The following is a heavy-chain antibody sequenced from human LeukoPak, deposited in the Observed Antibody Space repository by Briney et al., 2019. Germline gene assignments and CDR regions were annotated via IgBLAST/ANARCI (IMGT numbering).Heavy chain of an antibody. D-gene: IGHD2-21*01. CDR3: AREQWGGGEGY. V-gene: IGHV3-23*01. Sequence: GGSLRLSCAASGFTFSTYAMTWVRQAPGEGLEWVSGISGSGGSTYYTDSVKGRFTISRDNSKNTLYLQMNSLRAEDTAVYYCAREQWGGGEGYWGQGTLVTVSS. J-gene: IGHJ4*02. CDR1: GFTFSTYA. CDR2: ISGSGGST.